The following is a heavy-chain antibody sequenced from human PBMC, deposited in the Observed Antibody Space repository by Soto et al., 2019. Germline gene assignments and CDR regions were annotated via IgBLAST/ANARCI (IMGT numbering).Heavy chain of an antibody. CDR1: GYSFTNYW. V-gene: IGHV5-10-1*01. Sequence: PGESLKISCKGSGYSFTNYWINWVRHMPEKGLEWMGKINPTDSYTDYSPSFQGHVTISADRSISTAYLQWNSLKASDTAMYYCARHRRDGYIVGDLDYWGQGTLVTVSS. D-gene: IGHD3-10*01. J-gene: IGHJ4*02. CDR2: INPTDSYT. CDR3: ARHRRDGYIVGDLDY.